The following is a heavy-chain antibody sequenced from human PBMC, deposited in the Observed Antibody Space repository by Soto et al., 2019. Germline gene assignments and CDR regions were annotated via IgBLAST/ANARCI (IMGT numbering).Heavy chain of an antibody. CDR3: ARSFFDIVVVPAAIDYGMDV. CDR2: IYPGDSDT. CDR1: GYSFTSYL. V-gene: IGHV5-51*03. Sequence: GESLKISCKGSGYSFTSYLIGWVRQMPGKGLEWMGIIYPGDSDTRYSPSFQGQVTISADKSISTAYLQWSSLKASDTAMYYCARSFFDIVVVPAAIDYGMDVWGQGTTVTVSS. J-gene: IGHJ6*02. D-gene: IGHD2-2*01.